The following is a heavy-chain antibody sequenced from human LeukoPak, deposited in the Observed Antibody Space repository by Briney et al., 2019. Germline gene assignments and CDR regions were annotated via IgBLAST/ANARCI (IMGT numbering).Heavy chain of an antibody. Sequence: PSETLSLTCSVSGGSISSSAYYWSWIRQPAGKGLEWIGRIYTSGSTDYNPSLKSRVIISRDTSKNEFSLKLSSVTAADTAVYYCARAQSHIVVVVAATSIWFDPWGQGTLVTVSS. CDR2: IYTSGST. D-gene: IGHD2-15*01. CDR1: GGSISSSAYY. CDR3: ARAQSHIVVVVAATSIWFDP. V-gene: IGHV4-61*02. J-gene: IGHJ5*02.